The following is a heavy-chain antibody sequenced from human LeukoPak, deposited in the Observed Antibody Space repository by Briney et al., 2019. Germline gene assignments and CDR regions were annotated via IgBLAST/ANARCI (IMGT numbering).Heavy chain of an antibody. D-gene: IGHD6-13*01. Sequence: GRSLRLSCAASGFTFSSYGMHWVRQAPGKGLEWVAVISYDGSNKYYADSVKGRFTISRDNAKNSLYLQMNSLRAEDTAVYYCARRPGQLVFILRGVWFDPWGQGTLVTVSS. CDR2: ISYDGSNK. J-gene: IGHJ5*02. CDR1: GFTFSSYG. V-gene: IGHV3-30*03. CDR3: ARRPGQLVFILRGVWFDP.